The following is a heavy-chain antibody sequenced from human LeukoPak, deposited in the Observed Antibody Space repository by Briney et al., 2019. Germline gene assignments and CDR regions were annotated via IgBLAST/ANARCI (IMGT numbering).Heavy chain of an antibody. CDR3: ATDEGGIAAAGQIKDYYYYGMDV. CDR2: FDPEDGET. V-gene: IGHV1-24*01. CDR1: GYTLTELS. Sequence: SVKVSCKVSGYTLTELSMHWVRQAPGKGLEWMGGFDPEDGETIYAQKFQGRVTMTEDTSTDTAYMELSSLRSEDTAVYYCATDEGGIAAAGQIKDYYYYGMDVWGQGTTVTVSS. J-gene: IGHJ6*02. D-gene: IGHD6-13*01.